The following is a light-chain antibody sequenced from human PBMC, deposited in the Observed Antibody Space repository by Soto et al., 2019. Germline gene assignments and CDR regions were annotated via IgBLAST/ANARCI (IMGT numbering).Light chain of an antibody. J-gene: IGLJ1*01. CDR3: CSYAGSSSAYV. V-gene: IGLV2-23*02. Sequence: QSVLTQPASVSGSPGQSITISCTGTSSDVGSYNVVSWYQQHPGKAPKLLIYEVSKRPSGVSYRFSGSKSGNTASLTISGLQAEDEADYHCCSYAGSSSAYVFGTGTKVTVL. CDR1: SSDVGSYNV. CDR2: EVS.